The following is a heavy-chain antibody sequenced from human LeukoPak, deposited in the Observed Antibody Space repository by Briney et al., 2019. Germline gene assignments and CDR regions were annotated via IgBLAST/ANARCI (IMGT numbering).Heavy chain of an antibody. J-gene: IGHJ2*01. CDR3: ARDFWSGYSHWYFDL. D-gene: IGHD3-3*01. Sequence: SETLSLTCTVSGGSISRSCWSWIRQPPGKGLEWIGYIYYSGSTYYNPSLKSRVTISVDTSKNQFSLKLTSVTAADTAVYYCARDFWSGYSHWYFDLWGRGTLVTVSS. CDR1: GGSISRSC. CDR2: IYYSGST. V-gene: IGHV4-59*12.